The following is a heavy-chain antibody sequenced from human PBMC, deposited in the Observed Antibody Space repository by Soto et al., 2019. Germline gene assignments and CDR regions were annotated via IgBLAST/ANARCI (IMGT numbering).Heavy chain of an antibody. CDR1: GGSISSGDYY. CDR2: IYYSGST. CDR3: ARDPYYDILTGPRGGMDV. D-gene: IGHD3-9*01. J-gene: IGHJ6*02. V-gene: IGHV4-30-4*01. Sequence: SETLSLTCTVSGGSISSGDYYWSWIRQPPGKGLEWIGYIYYSGSTYYNPSLKSRVTISVDTSKNQFSLTLSSVTAADTAVYYCARDPYYDILTGPRGGMDVWGQGTTVTVSS.